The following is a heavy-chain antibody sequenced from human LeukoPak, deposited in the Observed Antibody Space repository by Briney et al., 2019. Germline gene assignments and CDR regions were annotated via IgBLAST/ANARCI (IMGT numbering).Heavy chain of an antibody. Sequence: GGSLRLSCAASGFTFTTYAMSWVRQAPGKGLEWGSGISGSGGSTYYADSVKGRFTISRDNSKNTLHLQMNSLRAEDTAVYYCARRYCSSTSCPVDYWGQGTLVTVSS. V-gene: IGHV3-23*01. CDR2: ISGSGGST. D-gene: IGHD2-2*01. CDR3: ARRYCSSTSCPVDY. J-gene: IGHJ4*02. CDR1: GFTFTTYA.